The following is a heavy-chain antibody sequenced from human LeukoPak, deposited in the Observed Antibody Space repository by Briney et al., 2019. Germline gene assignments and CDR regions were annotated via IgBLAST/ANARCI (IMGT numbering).Heavy chain of an antibody. Sequence: GASVKVSCKASGYTFTGYYMHWVRQAPGQGLERMGWINPNSGGTNYAQKFQGRVTMTRDTSISTAYMELSRLRSDDTAVYYCARDDSGYDPPFDYWGQGTLVTVSS. D-gene: IGHD5-12*01. CDR1: GYTFTGYY. CDR3: ARDDSGYDPPFDY. J-gene: IGHJ4*02. V-gene: IGHV1-2*02. CDR2: INPNSGGT.